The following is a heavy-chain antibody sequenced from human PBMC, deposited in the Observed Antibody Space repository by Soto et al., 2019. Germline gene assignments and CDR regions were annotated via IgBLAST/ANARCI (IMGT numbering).Heavy chain of an antibody. Sequence: QVQLVESGGGVVQPGRSLRVSCIASGFSFSSYALDWVRQAPGKGLEWVAVISYDGSKNHYADSVRGRFTISRDNSKNTLYLQMNSLRPDDSAVYYCARGLGYCSGDSCSGDYYSGLDVWGQGTTVTVSS. CDR1: GFSFSSYA. J-gene: IGHJ6*02. CDR2: ISYDGSKN. V-gene: IGHV3-30-3*01. CDR3: ARGLGYCSGDSCSGDYYSGLDV. D-gene: IGHD2-15*01.